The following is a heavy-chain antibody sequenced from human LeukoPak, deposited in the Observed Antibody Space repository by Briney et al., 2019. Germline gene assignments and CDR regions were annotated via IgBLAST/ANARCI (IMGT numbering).Heavy chain of an antibody. V-gene: IGHV4-59*01. CDR3: ARVVVAATPYFDY. CDR1: GGSISSYY. D-gene: IGHD2-15*01. J-gene: IGHJ4*02. CDR2: IYYSGST. Sequence: SETLSLTCTVSGGSISSYYWSWIRQPPGKGLEWIGYIYYSGSTNYNPSLKSRVTISVDTSKNQFSLKLSSVTAADTAVYYCARVVVAATPYFDYWGQGTLVIVSS.